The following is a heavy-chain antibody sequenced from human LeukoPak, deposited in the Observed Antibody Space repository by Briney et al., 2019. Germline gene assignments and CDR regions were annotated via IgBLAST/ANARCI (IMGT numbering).Heavy chain of an antibody. CDR1: GGTFSSYA. Sequence: AASVKVSCKASGGTFSSYAISWLRQAPGQGLEWMGRIIPIFGTANYAQKFQGRVTITTDESTSTAYMEPSSLISEDTAVYYCARGGPYDSSGDFDYWGQGTLVTVSS. V-gene: IGHV1-69*05. CDR3: ARGGPYDSSGDFDY. D-gene: IGHD3-22*01. J-gene: IGHJ4*02. CDR2: IIPIFGTA.